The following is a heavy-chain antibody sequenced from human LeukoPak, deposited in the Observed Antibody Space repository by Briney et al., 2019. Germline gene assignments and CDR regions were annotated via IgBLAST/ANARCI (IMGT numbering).Heavy chain of an antibody. V-gene: IGHV5-51*01. Sequence: GESLKISCKASSYSFTDYWIGWVRQMPGQGLEWMGIVYPAGSQTIYSPSFQGQVTISVDRSTRTAYLQWNTLKASDTAMYYCARRKYHSVWFDPWGQGTLVTVSS. CDR2: VYPAGSQT. J-gene: IGHJ5*02. D-gene: IGHD2/OR15-2a*01. CDR3: ARRKYHSVWFDP. CDR1: SYSFTDYW.